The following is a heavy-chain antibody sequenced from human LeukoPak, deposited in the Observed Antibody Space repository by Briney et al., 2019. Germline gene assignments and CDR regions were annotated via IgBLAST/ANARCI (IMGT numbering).Heavy chain of an antibody. CDR3: AKGIFSYGVFEY. D-gene: IGHD2/OR15-2a*01. CDR2: IFGSGAGT. J-gene: IGHJ4*02. Sequence: PGGSLRLSCAASGFTFSSSAMGWVRQAPGKGLEWVSSIFGSGAGTYYADSVKGRFTISRDNSKNTLDLQMDSLRVEDTAAYYCAKGIFSYGVFEYWGRGTPVTVSS. CDR1: GFTFSSSA. V-gene: IGHV3-23*01.